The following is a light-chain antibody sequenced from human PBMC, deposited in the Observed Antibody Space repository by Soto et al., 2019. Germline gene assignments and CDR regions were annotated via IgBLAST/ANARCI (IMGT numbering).Light chain of an antibody. Sequence: QSVLTQPPSASGTPGQRVTIYCSGRNSNIGSYTVNWYLQLPGTAPKLLIYSDNQRPSGVPDRFSGSKSGTSASLAISGLQSEDEADYYCATWDDSLNAWVFGGGTQLTVL. CDR3: ATWDDSLNAWV. CDR2: SDN. V-gene: IGLV1-44*01. CDR1: NSNIGSYT. J-gene: IGLJ3*02.